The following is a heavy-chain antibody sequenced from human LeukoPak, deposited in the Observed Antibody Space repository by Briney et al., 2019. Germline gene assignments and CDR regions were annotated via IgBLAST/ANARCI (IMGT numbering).Heavy chain of an antibody. Sequence: GGSLRLSCAASGFTFSSYGMHWVRQAPGKGLEWVAFIRYDGSNKYYADSVKGRFTISRDNSKNTLYLQMGSLRPEDMAVYYCARWYNSLDVWGQGTTVTVSS. CDR3: ARWYNSLDV. D-gene: IGHD1-1*01. CDR2: IRYDGSNK. CDR1: GFTFSSYG. J-gene: IGHJ6*02. V-gene: IGHV3-30*02.